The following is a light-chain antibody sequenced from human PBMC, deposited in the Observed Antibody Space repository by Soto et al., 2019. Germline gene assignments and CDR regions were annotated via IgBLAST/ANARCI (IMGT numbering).Light chain of an antibody. V-gene: IGKV3-11*01. J-gene: IGKJ1*01. Sequence: EIVLTQSPATLSAFPGDRVTLSCRASQALNTRLAWHQHKPGQAPRLLIYLTSNRAAGVPARFSAWGSETDFTLTISDVEPEDFAVYYCHQRQSWPRTFGQGTKVEIK. CDR2: LTS. CDR3: HQRQSWPRT. CDR1: QALNTR.